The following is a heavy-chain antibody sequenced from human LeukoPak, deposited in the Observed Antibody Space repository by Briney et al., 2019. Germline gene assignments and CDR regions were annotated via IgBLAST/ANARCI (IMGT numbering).Heavy chain of an antibody. CDR3: ARHGYLGGPDFDY. J-gene: IGHJ4*02. V-gene: IGHV4-34*01. CDR2: INHSGST. Sequence: SETLSLTCAVYGGSFSGYYWSWIRQPPGKGLEWIGEINHSGSTNYNPSLKSRVTLSVDTSKNQFSLKLSSVTAADTAVYYCARHGYLGGPDFDYWGQGTLVTVSS. CDR1: GGSFSGYY. D-gene: IGHD2-2*03.